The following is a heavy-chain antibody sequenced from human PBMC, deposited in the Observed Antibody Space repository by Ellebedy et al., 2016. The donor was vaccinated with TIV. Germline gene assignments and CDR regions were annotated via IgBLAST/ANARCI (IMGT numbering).Heavy chain of an antibody. J-gene: IGHJ4*02. CDR3: ARTYSSGWATGLYFDY. D-gene: IGHD6-19*01. V-gene: IGHV4-34*01. CDR1: GGSFSGYY. Sequence: MPSETLSLTCAVYGGSFSGYYWSWIRQPPGKGLEWIGEINHSGSTNYNPSLKSRVTISVDTSKNQLSLKLSSVTAADTAVYYCARTYSSGWATGLYFDYWGQGTLVTVSS. CDR2: INHSGST.